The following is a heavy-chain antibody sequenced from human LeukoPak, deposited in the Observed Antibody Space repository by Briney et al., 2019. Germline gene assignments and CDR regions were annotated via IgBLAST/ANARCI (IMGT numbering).Heavy chain of an antibody. J-gene: IGHJ4*02. CDR2: FDVIDSET. V-gene: IGHV1-24*01. CDR3: AAGRPYSLLDY. Sequence: ALVKVSCTVSGSSLSELSLYWVRQAPGKGLEWMGGFDVIDSETFYAQKFQGRVTMTEDSSRDTAYMELRSLTSDDTALYYCAAGRPYSLLDYWGPGTLVTVSS. D-gene: IGHD5-18*01. CDR1: GSSLSELS.